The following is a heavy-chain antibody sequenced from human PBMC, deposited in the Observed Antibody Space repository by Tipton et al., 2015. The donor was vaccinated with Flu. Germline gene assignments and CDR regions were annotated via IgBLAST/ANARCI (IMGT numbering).Heavy chain of an antibody. V-gene: IGHV4-4*07. CDR3: ARESPELELGGLDI. CDR2: IYTSGST. CDR1: GGSISSYY. D-gene: IGHD1-7*01. Sequence: TLSLTCTVSGGSISSYYWSWIRQPAGKGLEWIGRIYTSGSTNYNPSLKSRVTISVDTSKNQFSLKLSSVTAADTAVYYCARESPELELGGLDIWGQGTMVTVSS. J-gene: IGHJ3*02.